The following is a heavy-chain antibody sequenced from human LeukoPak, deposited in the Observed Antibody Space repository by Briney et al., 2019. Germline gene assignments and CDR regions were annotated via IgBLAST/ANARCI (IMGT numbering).Heavy chain of an antibody. CDR3: ARGFQYCSSTSCSLYYYYFDY. V-gene: IGHV4-34*01. J-gene: IGHJ4*02. Sequence: PSETLSLTCAVYGGSFSGYYWSWIRHPPGKGLELIGEINHSGSTNYNPSLKSRVTISVDTSKNQFSLKLSSVTAADTAVYYCARGFQYCSSTSCSLYYYYFDYWGQGTLVTVSS. D-gene: IGHD2-2*01. CDR1: GGSFSGYY. CDR2: INHSGST.